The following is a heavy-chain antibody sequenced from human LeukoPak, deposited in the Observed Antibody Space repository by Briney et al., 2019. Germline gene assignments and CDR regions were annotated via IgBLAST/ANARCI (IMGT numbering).Heavy chain of an antibody. Sequence: GGSLRLSCAASGNYLMHWVRQAPGKGLVWVSHINSDGSWTSYADSVKGRFAISKDNAKNTVYLQMNSLRAEDTAVYYCVSFYETYWGRGTLVTVSS. CDR2: INSDGSWT. V-gene: IGHV3-74*01. D-gene: IGHD2/OR15-2a*01. J-gene: IGHJ4*02. CDR1: GNYL. CDR3: VSFYETY.